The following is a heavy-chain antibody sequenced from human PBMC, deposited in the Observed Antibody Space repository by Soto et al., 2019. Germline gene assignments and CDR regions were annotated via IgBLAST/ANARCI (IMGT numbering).Heavy chain of an antibody. CDR2: VSYDGDNE. CDR3: ARDPGDRNGMIV. V-gene: IGHV3-30*03. D-gene: IGHD1-26*01. J-gene: IGHJ6*02. CDR1: GFTFSNYA. Sequence: GGSLRLSCAASGFTFSNYAMHWVRQAPGKGLEWVAIVSYDGDNEYYADSVRGRFFISRDNSKNTLYLQMNSLRAEDTAVYYCARDPGDRNGMIVWGQGTTVTVSS.